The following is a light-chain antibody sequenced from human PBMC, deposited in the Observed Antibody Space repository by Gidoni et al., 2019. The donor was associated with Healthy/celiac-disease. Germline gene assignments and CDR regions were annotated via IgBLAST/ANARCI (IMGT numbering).Light chain of an antibody. CDR3: QQYNNWPPLT. Sequence: ELVMTQSPATLSVSPGERATLSCRASQSVSSNLAWYQQKPGQAPRLLIYGASTRATGSPARFSGSGSGTEFTLTISSLRSEDFAVYYCQQYNNWPPLTFGGGTKVEIK. CDR2: GAS. V-gene: IGKV3-15*01. J-gene: IGKJ4*01. CDR1: QSVSSN.